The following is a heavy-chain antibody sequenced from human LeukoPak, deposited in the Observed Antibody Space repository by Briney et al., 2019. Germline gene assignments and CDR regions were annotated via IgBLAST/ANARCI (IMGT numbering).Heavy chain of an antibody. CDR3: ARAYYGSGSPFDY. Sequence: GGSLRLSCAGSGFIFSSYWMSWVRQAPGKALEWVANIKQDGSEKYYVDSVKGRFTISRDNAKNSLYLQMNSLRAEDTAVYYCARAYYGSGSPFDYWGQGTLVTVSS. CDR1: GFIFSSYW. D-gene: IGHD3-10*01. V-gene: IGHV3-7*04. J-gene: IGHJ4*02. CDR2: IKQDGSEK.